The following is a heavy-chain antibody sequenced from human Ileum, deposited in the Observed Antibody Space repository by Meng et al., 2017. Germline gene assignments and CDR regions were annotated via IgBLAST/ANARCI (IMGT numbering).Heavy chain of an antibody. Sequence: VQLQESGPGLVKSSQTLSLTCTVSGGSISSGDYYWSWIRQPPGKGLEWIGEISQSGTTNYYPSLNSRVSISLDKANNHLSLTLTSVTAADTAVYYCATYGSGFTPPLDPWGQGILVTVSS. D-gene: IGHD3-10*01. CDR1: GGSISSGDYY. CDR2: ISQSGTT. CDR3: ATYGSGFTPPLDP. J-gene: IGHJ5*02. V-gene: IGHV4-30-4*01.